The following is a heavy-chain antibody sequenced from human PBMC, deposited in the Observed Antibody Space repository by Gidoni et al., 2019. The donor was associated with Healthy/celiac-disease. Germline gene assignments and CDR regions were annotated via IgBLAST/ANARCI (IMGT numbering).Heavy chain of an antibody. Sequence: QVQLVQSGAEVKKPGSSVTVSCKASGGTFSSYAISWVRQAPGQGLEWMGRIIPILGIANYAQKFQGRVTITADKSTSTAYMELSSLRSEDTAVYYCARDIAAAGTREDYWGQGTLVTVSS. J-gene: IGHJ4*02. CDR2: IIPILGIA. D-gene: IGHD6-13*01. V-gene: IGHV1-69*04. CDR3: ARDIAAAGTREDY. CDR1: GGTFSSYA.